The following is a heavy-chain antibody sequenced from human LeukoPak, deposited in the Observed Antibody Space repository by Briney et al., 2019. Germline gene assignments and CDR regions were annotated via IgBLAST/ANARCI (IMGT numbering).Heavy chain of an antibody. CDR3: AKLMATIIEPLDY. Sequence: GGSLRLSCAASGFTFSNYAMSWVRQAPGKGLEWVSAIGVNTYYTDSVKGRFTISRDNSKNTLYLQMNSLRAEDTAVYYCAKLMATIIEPLDYWGQGTLVSVSS. V-gene: IGHV3-23*01. CDR1: GFTFSNYA. D-gene: IGHD5-24*01. CDR2: IGVNT. J-gene: IGHJ4*02.